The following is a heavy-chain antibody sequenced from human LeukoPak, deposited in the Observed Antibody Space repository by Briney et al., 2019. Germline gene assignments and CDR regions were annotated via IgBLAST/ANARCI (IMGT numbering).Heavy chain of an antibody. CDR2: IDPSDSYT. V-gene: IGHV5-10-1*01. D-gene: IGHD2-15*01. CDR3: ARPDCSGGNCYLLTY. J-gene: IGHJ4*02. CDR1: GYSFANYW. Sequence: GESLKISCKGSGYSFANYWISWVRQMPGKGLEWMCRIDPSDSYTDYSPSFQGPVTISADKSLSTAYLQWNSLQASDTAVYYCARPDCSGGNCYLLTYWGQGSLVTVSS.